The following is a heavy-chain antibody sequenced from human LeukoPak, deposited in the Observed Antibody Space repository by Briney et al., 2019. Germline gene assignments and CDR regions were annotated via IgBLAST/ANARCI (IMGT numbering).Heavy chain of an antibody. V-gene: IGHV1-18*01. J-gene: IGHJ4*02. D-gene: IGHD6-13*01. CDR2: ISAYNGNT. CDR3: ARYGAIAAAGTSDY. CDR1: GYTFTSYG. Sequence: GASVKVSCRASGYTFTSYGISWVRQAPGQGLEWMGWISAYNGNTNYAQKLQGRVTMTTDTSTSTAYMELRSLRSDDTAVYYCARYGAIAAAGTSDYWGQGTLVTVSS.